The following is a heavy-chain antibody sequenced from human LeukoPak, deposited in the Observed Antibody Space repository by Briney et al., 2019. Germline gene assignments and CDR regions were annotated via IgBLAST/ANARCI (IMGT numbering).Heavy chain of an antibody. CDR2: IIPIFGTA. Sequence: GSSVKVSCKASGGTFSSYAISWVRQAPGQGLEWMGGIIPIFGTANCAQKFQGRVTITADKSTSTAYMELSSLRSEDTAVYYCARGIEEDIVVVVAATPAGAFDIWGQGTMVTVSS. CDR1: GGTFSSYA. CDR3: ARGIEEDIVVVVAATPAGAFDI. D-gene: IGHD2-15*01. V-gene: IGHV1-69*06. J-gene: IGHJ3*02.